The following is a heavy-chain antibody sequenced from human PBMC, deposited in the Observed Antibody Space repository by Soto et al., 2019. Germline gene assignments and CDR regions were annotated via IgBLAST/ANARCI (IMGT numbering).Heavy chain of an antibody. CDR3: ARGHWFDP. Sequence: ASVKVSCKASGYSFTSYFMHWVRQAPGQGPEWMGIIDPDGGSTSYAQKFQGRVTMTTDTSTSTAYMELSSLRSEDTAVYYCARGHWFDPWGQGTLVTVSS. V-gene: IGHV1-46*01. CDR2: IDPDGGST. CDR1: GYSFTSYF. J-gene: IGHJ5*02.